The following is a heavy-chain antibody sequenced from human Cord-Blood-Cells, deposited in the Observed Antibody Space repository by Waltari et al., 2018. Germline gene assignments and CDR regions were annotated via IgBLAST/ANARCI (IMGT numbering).Heavy chain of an antibody. CDR1: GGSISSSRYY. V-gene: IGHV4-39*01. CDR3: ARGAFDI. J-gene: IGHJ3*02. Sequence: QLQLQESGPGLVKPSETLSLTCTVSGGSISSSRYYWGWVRQPPGKGLEWIGSIYYSGSTYYNPSLKRRVTISVDTSKNQFSLKLSSVTAADTAVYYCARGAFDIWGQGTMVTVSS. CDR2: IYYSGST.